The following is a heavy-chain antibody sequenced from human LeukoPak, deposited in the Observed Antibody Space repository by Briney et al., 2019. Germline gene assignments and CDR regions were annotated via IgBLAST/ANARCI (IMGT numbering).Heavy chain of an antibody. Sequence: GGSLRLSCAASGFTFSTYSINWVRQAPGKGLEWVSSISGSSDYIYYADSVRGRFTVSRDNAKNSLFLEMNSLRAEDTAVYYCARDGTVTRYFDLWGRGTLVTVSS. CDR1: GFTFSTYS. V-gene: IGHV3-21*01. CDR3: ARDGTVTRYFDL. CDR2: ISGSSDYI. J-gene: IGHJ2*01. D-gene: IGHD4-17*01.